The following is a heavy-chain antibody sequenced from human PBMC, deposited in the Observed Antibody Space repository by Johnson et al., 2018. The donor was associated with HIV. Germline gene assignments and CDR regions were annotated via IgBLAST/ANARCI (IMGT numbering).Heavy chain of an antibody. Sequence: MLLVESGGGLVQPGGSLRLSCAASGFIFSSYAMHWVRQAPGKGLQYVSAISSNGGSTYYANSVKGRFTISRDNSRNTLYLQMGRLRVEDMAVYYCARDVASGYGSGDHAFDIWGQGTMVTVSS. CDR2: ISSNGGST. CDR1: GFIFSSYA. CDR3: ARDVASGYGSGDHAFDI. D-gene: IGHD3-10*01. V-gene: IGHV3-64*01. J-gene: IGHJ3*02.